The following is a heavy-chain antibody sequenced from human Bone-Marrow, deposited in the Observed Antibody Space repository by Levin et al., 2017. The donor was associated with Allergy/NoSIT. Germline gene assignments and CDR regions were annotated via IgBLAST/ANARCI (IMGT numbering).Heavy chain of an antibody. D-gene: IGHD2-8*01. V-gene: IGHV3-23*01. CDR2: IRGSDEAT. J-gene: IGHJ6*02. CDR1: GFTFRRHA. Sequence: GESLKISCEGSGFTFRRHAMTWVRQAPGKGLEWVSSIRGSDEATYYADAVKGRFSISRDNSKNTLFLEMNNLKADDTAVYYCAKGNDDIILIRMDVWGQGTSVTVSS. CDR3: AKGNDDIILIRMDV.